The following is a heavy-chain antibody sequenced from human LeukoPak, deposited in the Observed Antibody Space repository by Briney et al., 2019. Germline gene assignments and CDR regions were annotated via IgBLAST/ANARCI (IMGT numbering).Heavy chain of an antibody. J-gene: IGHJ4*02. CDR3: ARDIIDSGYDLEELPLISYY. CDR2: ITQDGSAQ. CDR1: GFTFSSYW. D-gene: IGHD5-12*01. V-gene: IGHV3-7*01. Sequence: GGSLRLSCAASGFTFSSYWMRWVRQAPGKGLERVANITQDGSAQYYVASARGRFAISRDNAKNSLYLQMNSRRAEDTAVYYCARDIIDSGYDLEELPLISYYWGQGTLVTVSS.